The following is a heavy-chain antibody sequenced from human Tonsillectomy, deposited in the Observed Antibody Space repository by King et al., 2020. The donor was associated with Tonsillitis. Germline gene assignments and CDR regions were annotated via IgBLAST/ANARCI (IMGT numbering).Heavy chain of an antibody. CDR1: GFTFNNHA. V-gene: IGHV3-9*01. CDR2: TNCNNRSI. CDR3: VKDVAAWLGRGCAFDV. J-gene: IGHJ3*01. Sequence: VQLVESGGGLVQPGRSLRLSCVATGFTFNNHAMHWVRQVPGKGLEWVSGTNCNNRSIAYANSVKGRFTISRDNARNFLYLEMNRLRPEDTALYYCVKDVAAWLGRGCAFDVWGRGTMFTVSS. D-gene: IGHD3-10*01.